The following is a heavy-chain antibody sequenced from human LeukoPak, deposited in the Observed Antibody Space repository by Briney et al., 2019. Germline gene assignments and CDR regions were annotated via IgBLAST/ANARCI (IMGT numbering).Heavy chain of an antibody. CDR2: INPNSGGT. Sequence: ASVKVSCKASGYTFTGYYMRWVRQAPGQGLEWMGWINPNSGGTNYAQKFQGWVTMTRDTSISTAYMELSRPRSDDTAVYYCARAKGPTWDFDYWGQGTLVTVSS. CDR1: GYTFTGYY. D-gene: IGHD1-26*01. J-gene: IGHJ4*02. V-gene: IGHV1-2*04. CDR3: ARAKGPTWDFDY.